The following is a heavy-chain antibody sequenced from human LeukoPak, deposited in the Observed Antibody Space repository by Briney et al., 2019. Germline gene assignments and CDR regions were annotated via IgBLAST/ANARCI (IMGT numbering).Heavy chain of an antibody. V-gene: IGHV4-34*01. CDR2: INHSGST. CDR3: ARGHGYSKFNSRVNFDY. D-gene: IGHD4-11*01. J-gene: IGHJ4*02. CDR1: GGSFSGYY. Sequence: SETLSLTCAVYGGSFSGYYWSWIRQPPGKGLEWIGEINHSGSTNYNPSLKSRVTISVDTSKDQFSLKLSSVTAADTAVYYCARGHGYSKFNSRVNFDYWGQGTLVTVSS.